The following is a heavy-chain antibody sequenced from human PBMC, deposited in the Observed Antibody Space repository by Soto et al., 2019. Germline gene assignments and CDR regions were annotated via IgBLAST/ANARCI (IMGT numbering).Heavy chain of an antibody. CDR2: IYTSGST. V-gene: IGHV4-4*07. J-gene: IGHJ4*02. CDR1: GGSISSYY. Sequence: QVQLQESGPGLVKPSETLSLTCTVSGGSISSYYWSWIRQPAGKGLEWIGRIYTSGSTTYNPSLKSRVTMSVDTSKNQFSLKLSSVTAADTAVYYCARGYYVYCGGDCYYFDYWGQGTLVTVSS. CDR3: ARGYYVYCGGDCYYFDY. D-gene: IGHD2-21*02.